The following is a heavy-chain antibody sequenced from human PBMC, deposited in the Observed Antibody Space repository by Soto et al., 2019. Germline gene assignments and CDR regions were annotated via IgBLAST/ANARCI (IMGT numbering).Heavy chain of an antibody. D-gene: IGHD1-7*01. J-gene: IGHJ4*02. CDR1: GFTFSGSA. CDR3: RAQGERALELRSDY. Sequence: GGSLRLSCAASGFTFSGSAMHWVRQASGKGLEWVGRIRSKANSYATAYAASVKGRFTISRDDSKNTAYLQMNSLKTEDTAVYYCRAQGERALELRSDYWGQGTLVTVSS. CDR2: IRSKANSYAT. V-gene: IGHV3-73*01.